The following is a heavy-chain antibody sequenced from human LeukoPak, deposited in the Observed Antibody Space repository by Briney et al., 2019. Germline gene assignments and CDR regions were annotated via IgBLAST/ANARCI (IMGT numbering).Heavy chain of an antibody. J-gene: IGHJ3*02. Sequence: PGGSLRLSCAASGFTFSSYWMHWVRQAPGKGLVWVSRINTDGSSTSYADSVKGRFTISRDNAKNTLYLQMNSLGAEDTAVYYCARASEVDIVETDAFDIWGQGTMVTVSS. V-gene: IGHV3-74*01. CDR3: ARASEVDIVETDAFDI. D-gene: IGHD5-12*01. CDR1: GFTFSSYW. CDR2: INTDGSST.